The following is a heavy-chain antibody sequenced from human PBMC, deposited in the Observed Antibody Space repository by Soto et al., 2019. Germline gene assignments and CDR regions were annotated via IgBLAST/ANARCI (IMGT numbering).Heavy chain of an antibody. D-gene: IGHD3-3*01. J-gene: IGHJ4*02. Sequence: QPGGSLRLSCEASGLTLMDYAMTGFRPAPGKGLEWVSLIAAHDVGTYYAESVKPRFTISTDQSRNTVYLQMDSLRADDTAIYYCAKAKNDYTWDNSSPCDYWGQGTVVNVSA. CDR1: GLTLMDYA. CDR2: IAAHDVGT. CDR3: AKAKNDYTWDNSSPCDY. V-gene: IGHV3-23*01.